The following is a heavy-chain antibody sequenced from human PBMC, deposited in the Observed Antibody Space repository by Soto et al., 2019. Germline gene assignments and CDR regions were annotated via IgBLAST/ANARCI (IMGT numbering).Heavy chain of an antibody. J-gene: IGHJ2*01. CDR3: ARDGRDQTIFGLVGYLDL. CDR2: IVPMNGSP. D-gene: IGHD3-3*01. Sequence: QVQLVQSGAEVKKPGSSVRVSCKASGGMFYSSAINWVRQAPGQGLEWMGGIVPMNGSPKYAQEFLGRVTISADASATTAYMDLSGLKSAATAVYFCARDGRDQTIFGLVGYLDLGGRGTLVSVSS. CDR1: GGMFYSSA. V-gene: IGHV1-69*01.